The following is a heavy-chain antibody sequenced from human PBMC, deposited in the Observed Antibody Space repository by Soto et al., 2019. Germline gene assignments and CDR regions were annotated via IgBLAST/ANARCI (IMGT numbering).Heavy chain of an antibody. CDR1: GFTFSTYA. CDR3: AKYSAPTIRVAYDF. V-gene: IGHV3-23*01. J-gene: IGHJ4*02. CDR2: ITGNGGST. D-gene: IGHD5-12*01. Sequence: PGGSLRLSCAASGFTFSTYALSCVRQAPGKGLEWVSAITGNGGSTYYADSVKGRFTISRDNSKNTLYLQMNSLRAEDTAVYYCAKYSAPTIRVAYDFRGQGPLVSLST.